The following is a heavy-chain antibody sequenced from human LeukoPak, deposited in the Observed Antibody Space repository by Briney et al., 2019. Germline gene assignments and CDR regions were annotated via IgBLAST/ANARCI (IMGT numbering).Heavy chain of an antibody. D-gene: IGHD3-22*01. V-gene: IGHV4-31*03. CDR3: AGPIKLTYDSSGYYYDY. CDR2: IYYSGST. Sequence: SQTLSLTCTVSGGSISGGGYYWSWLRQHPGQGLEWIVYIYYSGSTYYNPSLKSRVTISVDTSKNQFSLKLSSVTAADTAAYYCAGPIKLTYDSSGYYYDYWGQGTLVTVSS. J-gene: IGHJ4*02. CDR1: GGSISGGGYY.